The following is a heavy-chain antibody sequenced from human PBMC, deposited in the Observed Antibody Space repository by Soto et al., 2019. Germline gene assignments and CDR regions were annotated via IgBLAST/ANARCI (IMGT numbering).Heavy chain of an antibody. CDR2: INHVGGT. V-gene: IGHV4-34*01. J-gene: IGHJ5*02. CDR1: GGSFSGYY. Sequence: SETLSLTCAVYGGSFSGYYWSWIRQPPGKGLEWIGEINHVGGTNYTPSLKSRVTMSVDTSQNQFSLRLISVTAADTAMYFCVRIRYQLPSSVLRLDPWGQGTPVTVSS. CDR3: VRIRYQLPSSVLRLDP. D-gene: IGHD2-15*01.